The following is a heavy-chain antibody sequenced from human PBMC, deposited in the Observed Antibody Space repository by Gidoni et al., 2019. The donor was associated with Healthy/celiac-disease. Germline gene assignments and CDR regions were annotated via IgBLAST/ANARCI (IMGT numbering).Heavy chain of an antibody. CDR2: SSGSGGST. CDR3: ARGAGLPHYYYGMDV. Sequence: EVQLLESGGGLVPSGGSLRLCCAASGFTCRSYAMSWVRQAPGKGLEWVSASSGSGGSTYYADSVKGRFTISRDNSKNTLYLQMNSLRAEDTAVYHCARGAGLPHYYYGMDVWGQGTTVTVSS. J-gene: IGHJ6*02. V-gene: IGHV3-23*01. CDR1: GFTCRSYA. D-gene: IGHD5-18*01.